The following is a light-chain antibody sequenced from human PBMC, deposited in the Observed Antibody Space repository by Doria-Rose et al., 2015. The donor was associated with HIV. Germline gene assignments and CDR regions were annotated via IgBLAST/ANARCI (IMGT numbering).Light chain of an antibody. J-gene: IGKJ1*01. CDR3: HQYGTSWT. CDR2: DGY. CDR1: QSFSSTY. Sequence: FTQSPGTLSLSPGERATLSCRASQSFSSTYLAWYQQKPGQAPSLLIYDGYTRATGIPDRFSASGSGTDFTLTINRLEPEDFALYYCHQYGTSWTFGQGTKVEI. V-gene: IGKV3-20*01.